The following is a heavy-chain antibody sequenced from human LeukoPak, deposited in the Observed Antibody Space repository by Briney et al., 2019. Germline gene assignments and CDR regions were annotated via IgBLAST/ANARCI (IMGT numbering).Heavy chain of an antibody. D-gene: IGHD1-26*01. V-gene: IGHV3-23*01. CDR1: GFTFSSYA. CDR2: ISGSGGGT. CDR3: AKDLRWDPRGLDY. Sequence: GGSLRLSCAASGFTFSSYAMSWVRQAPGKGLEWVSAISGSGGGTYYADSLKGRFTVSRDNSKNTLYLQVNSLRAEDTAVYYCAKDLRWDPRGLDYWGQGTLVTVSS. J-gene: IGHJ4*02.